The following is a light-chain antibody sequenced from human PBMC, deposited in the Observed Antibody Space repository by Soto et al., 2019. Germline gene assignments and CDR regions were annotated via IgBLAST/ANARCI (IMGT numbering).Light chain of an antibody. CDR2: EAT. CDR3: CSYAGSSTYV. V-gene: IGLV2-23*01. J-gene: IGLJ1*01. CDR1: SSDVGSYNL. Sequence: QSALTQPASVSGSPGQSITISCTGTSSDVGSYNLVSWYQQHPGKAPKFMIYEATKLPSGVSNRFSGSKSGNTASLTISGLQAVDEADYYCCSYAGSSTYVFGTGTKLTVL.